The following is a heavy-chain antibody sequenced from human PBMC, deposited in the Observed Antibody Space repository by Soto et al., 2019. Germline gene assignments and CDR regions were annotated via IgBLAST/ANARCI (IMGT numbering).Heavy chain of an antibody. J-gene: IGHJ5*02. CDR2: ISSSSSYI. CDR3: ARDQGYSSGSYVWFDP. V-gene: IGHV3-21*01. CDR1: GFTFSSYS. Sequence: EVQLVGSGGGLVKPGGSLRLSCAASGFTFSSYSMNWVRQAPGKGLEWVSSISSSSSYIYYADSVKGRFTISRDNAKNSLYLQMNSLRAEDTAVYYCARDQGYSSGSYVWFDPWGQGTLVTVSS. D-gene: IGHD6-19*01.